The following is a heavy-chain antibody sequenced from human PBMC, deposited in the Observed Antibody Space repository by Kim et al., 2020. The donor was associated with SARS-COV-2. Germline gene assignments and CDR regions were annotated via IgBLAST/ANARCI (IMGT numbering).Heavy chain of an antibody. D-gene: IGHD3-16*01. CDR1: GFTFSAYD. J-gene: IGHJ3*02. V-gene: IGHV3-48*02. Sequence: GGSLRLSCATSGFTFSAYDMNWVRLPPGKGLEWLSFITKNSATIYYADSVKGRFTISRDNAKNSLYLQMNSLRDEDTGVYYCVRDRWGGAFDTWGQGTM. CDR2: ITKNSATI. CDR3: VRDRWGGAFDT.